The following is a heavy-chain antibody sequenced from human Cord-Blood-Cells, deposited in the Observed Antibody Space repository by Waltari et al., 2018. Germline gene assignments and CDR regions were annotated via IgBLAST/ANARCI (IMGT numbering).Heavy chain of an antibody. V-gene: IGHV1-69*01. Sequence: VQPVQAGAEVKNTGSSVKLSCKASGRTFSSHALSWVRQAPGQGLEWMGGIIPIFGTANYAQKFQGRVTITADESTSTAYMELSSLRSEDTAVYYCARAEYSSSLFDYWGQGTLVTVSS. D-gene: IGHD6-6*01. CDR1: GRTFSSHA. CDR2: IIPIFGTA. CDR3: ARAEYSSSLFDY. J-gene: IGHJ4*02.